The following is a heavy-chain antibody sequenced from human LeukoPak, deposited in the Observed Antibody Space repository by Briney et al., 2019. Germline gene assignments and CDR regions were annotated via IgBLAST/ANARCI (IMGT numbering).Heavy chain of an antibody. Sequence: GGSLRLSCAASGFTFSSYSMNWVRQAPGKGLEWVSLITWGGGSTYYADSVKGRFTISRDNSKNSLYLQMNSLRTEDTALYYCAKGKNTGSYLSHVDYWGQGTLVTVSS. V-gene: IGHV3-43*01. CDR2: ITWGGGST. CDR1: GFTFSSYS. CDR3: AKGKNTGSYLSHVDY. J-gene: IGHJ4*02. D-gene: IGHD3-10*01.